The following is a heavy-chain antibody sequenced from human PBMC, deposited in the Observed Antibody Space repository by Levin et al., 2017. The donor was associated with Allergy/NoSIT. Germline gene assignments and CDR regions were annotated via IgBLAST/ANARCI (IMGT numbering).Heavy chain of an antibody. J-gene: IGHJ4*02. Sequence: GGSLRLSCAASGFMFNSYSMNWVRQAPGKGLEWVSYINGDSNTIYYADSVKGRFTISRDNAKNSLFLQMNGLRDDDTAVYYCARESYSDFDSDYWGQGTLVTVSS. CDR1: GFMFNSYS. V-gene: IGHV3-48*02. CDR2: INGDSNTI. CDR3: ARESYSDFDSDY. D-gene: IGHD5-12*01.